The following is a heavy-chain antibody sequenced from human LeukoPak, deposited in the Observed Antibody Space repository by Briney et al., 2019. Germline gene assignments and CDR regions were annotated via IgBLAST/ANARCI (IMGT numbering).Heavy chain of an antibody. CDR1: GYSLTELS. Sequence: GASVKVSCKVSGYSLTELSMHWVRQTLGKGLEWMGAFDPGDAETIYAQKFQGRVTLTEDTSTDTAYMELTSLRAEDTAVYYCARGNIVVVVAATAYNWFDPWGQGTLVTVSS. V-gene: IGHV1-24*01. D-gene: IGHD2-15*01. CDR2: FDPGDAET. J-gene: IGHJ5*02. CDR3: ARGNIVVVVAATAYNWFDP.